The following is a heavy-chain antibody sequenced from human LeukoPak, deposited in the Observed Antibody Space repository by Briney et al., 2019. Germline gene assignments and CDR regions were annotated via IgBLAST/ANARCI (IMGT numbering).Heavy chain of an antibody. V-gene: IGHV3-15*01. J-gene: IGHJ4*02. CDR3: TTLCVRGVMAH. CDR1: GFTFSNAW. D-gene: IGHD3-10*02. Sequence: PGGSLRLSCAASGFTFSNAWMSWVRQAPGKGLEWVGRIKSKADGGTTDYAAPVKGRFTISRDDSKNTLYLQMNSLKTEDTAVYYCTTLCVRGVMAHWGQGTLVTVSS. CDR2: IKSKADGGTT.